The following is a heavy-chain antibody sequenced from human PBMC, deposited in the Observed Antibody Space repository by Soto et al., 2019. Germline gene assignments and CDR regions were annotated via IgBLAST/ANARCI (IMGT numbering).Heavy chain of an antibody. D-gene: IGHD2-2*02. V-gene: IGHV3-33*01. CDR3: ARQPIVVVPAAIVYYFDY. CDR2: IWYDGSNK. J-gene: IGHJ4*02. CDR1: GFTFSSYG. Sequence: QVQLVESGGGVVQPGRSVRLSCAASGFTFSSYGMHWVRQAPGKGLEWVAVIWYDGSNKYYADSVKGRFTISRDNSKNTLYLQMNSLRAEDTAVYYCARQPIVVVPAAIVYYFDYWGQGTLVTVSS.